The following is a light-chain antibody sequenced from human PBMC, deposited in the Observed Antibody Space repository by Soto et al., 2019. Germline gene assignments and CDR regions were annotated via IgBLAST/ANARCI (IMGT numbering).Light chain of an antibody. J-gene: IGKJ5*01. Sequence: DIQMTQSPSSVSASVEDRVTITCRASHGISSYLAWFQQKPGRAPNLLIYGASNLQSGVPSRFGGSGSGTEFTLTITNLQPEDSATYYCQQLNAYPLTFGQGTRLEIK. CDR3: QQLNAYPLT. V-gene: IGKV1-9*01. CDR2: GAS. CDR1: HGISSY.